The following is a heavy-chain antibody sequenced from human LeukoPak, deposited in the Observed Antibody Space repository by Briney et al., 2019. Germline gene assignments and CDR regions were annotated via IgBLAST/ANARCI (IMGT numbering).Heavy chain of an antibody. CDR1: GGSISSGGYY. Sequence: PSETLSLTCTVSGGSISSGGYYWSWIRQHPGKGLEWIGYIYYSGSTYYNPSLKSRVTISVDTSKNQFSLKLSSVTAADTAVYYCPRGGWELLNWFDPWGQGTLVTVSS. D-gene: IGHD1-26*01. V-gene: IGHV4-31*03. CDR2: IYYSGST. CDR3: PRGGWELLNWFDP. J-gene: IGHJ5*02.